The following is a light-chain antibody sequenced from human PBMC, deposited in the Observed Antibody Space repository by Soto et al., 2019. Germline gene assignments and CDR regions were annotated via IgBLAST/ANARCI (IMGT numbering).Light chain of an antibody. CDR1: QYINTR. CDR2: QTS. Sequence: EIVLTQSPGTLSFSPGERATLSCRASQYINTRLALYQHRPGQAFRLLIYQTSLGAAGFPARFSASGSRTDFTHTISDVQPEDFATYYCQQYNSYWTFCQGTEVDIK. V-gene: IGKV3D-15*03. CDR3: QQYNSYWT. J-gene: IGKJ1*01.